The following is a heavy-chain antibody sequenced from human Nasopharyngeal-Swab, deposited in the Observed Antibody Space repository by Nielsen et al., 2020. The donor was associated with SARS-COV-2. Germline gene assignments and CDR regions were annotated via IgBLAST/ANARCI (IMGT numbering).Heavy chain of an antibody. CDR3: ARAPRGTIFGVVTNFDY. D-gene: IGHD3-3*01. V-gene: IGHV4-59*01. Sequence: SETLSLTCSVSGSSISRYYWSWIRQSPGKGLEWIGYIYYSGGTDYNPSLKSRVTISVDTSKNQFSLKLSSVTAADTAVYYCARAPRGTIFGVVTNFDYWGQGTLVTVSS. CDR2: IYYSGGT. CDR1: GSSISRYY. J-gene: IGHJ4*02.